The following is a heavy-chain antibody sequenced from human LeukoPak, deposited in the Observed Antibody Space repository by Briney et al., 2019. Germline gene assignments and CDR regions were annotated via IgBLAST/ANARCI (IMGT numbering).Heavy chain of an antibody. V-gene: IGHV4-59*08. CDR3: ARHLESGNMVRGARVSGVDAFDI. CDR2: IYYSGST. J-gene: IGHJ3*02. Sequence: PSETLSLTCTVSGGSISSYYWSWIRQPPGKGLEWIGYIYYSGSTNYNPSLKSRVTISVDTSKNQFSLKLSSVTAADTAVYYCARHLESGNMVRGARVSGVDAFDIWGQGTMVTVSS. D-gene: IGHD3-10*01. CDR1: GGSISSYY.